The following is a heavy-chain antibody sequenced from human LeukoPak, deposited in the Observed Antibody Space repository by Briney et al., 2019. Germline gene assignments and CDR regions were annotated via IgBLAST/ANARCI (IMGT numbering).Heavy chain of an antibody. V-gene: IGHV3-48*03. J-gene: IGHJ3*02. CDR2: ISNSGSTI. CDR3: AAWGVSGYLWQKTDAFDI. Sequence: QPGGSLRLSCAASGFTFSSYEMHWVRQAPGKGLEWVSYISNSGSTIYYADSVKGRFTISRDNAKNSLYLQMNSLRAEDTAVYYCAAWGVSGYLWQKTDAFDIWGQGTMVTVSS. CDR1: GFTFSSYE. D-gene: IGHD3-3*01.